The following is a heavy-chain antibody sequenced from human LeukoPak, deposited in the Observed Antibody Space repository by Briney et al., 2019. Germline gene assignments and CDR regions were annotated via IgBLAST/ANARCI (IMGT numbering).Heavy chain of an antibody. Sequence: GGSLRLSCAASGFTCSDYYRIWIRQAPGKGLEWLSYISSSGTTIYYADSVKGRFTISRDNAKNSVYLQMNSLRAEDTAVYFCARGSSFYYGMDVWGQGTTVTVSS. V-gene: IGHV3-11*01. CDR1: GFTCSDYY. CDR3: ARGSSFYYGMDV. CDR2: ISSSGTTI. J-gene: IGHJ6*02.